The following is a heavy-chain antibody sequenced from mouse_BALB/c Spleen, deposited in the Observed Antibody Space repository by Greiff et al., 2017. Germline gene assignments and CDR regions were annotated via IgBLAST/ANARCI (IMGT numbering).Heavy chain of an antibody. CDR3: ARTAYWYFDV. J-gene: IGHJ1*01. V-gene: IGHV5-12-1*01. CDR1: GFAFSSYD. CDR2: ISSGGGST. Sequence: EVMLVESGGGLVKPGGSLKLSCAASGFAFSSYDMSWVRQTPEKRLEWVAYISSGGGSTYYPDTVKGRFTISRDNDKNTLYLQMSSLKSEDTAMYYCARTAYWYFDVWGAGTTVTVSS. D-gene: IGHD6-1*01.